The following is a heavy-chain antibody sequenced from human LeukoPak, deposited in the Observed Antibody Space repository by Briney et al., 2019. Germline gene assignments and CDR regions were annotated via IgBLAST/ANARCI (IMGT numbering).Heavy chain of an antibody. Sequence: PGRSLRLSCAASGFTFSSYAMHWVRQAPGKGLEWVAVISYDGSNKYYADSVKGRFTISRDNSKNTLYLQMNSLRAEDTAVHYCARGRGSGSYYRNWFDPWGQGTLVTVSS. V-gene: IGHV3-30*04. CDR2: ISYDGSNK. D-gene: IGHD3-10*01. CDR1: GFTFSSYA. J-gene: IGHJ5*02. CDR3: ARGRGSGSYYRNWFDP.